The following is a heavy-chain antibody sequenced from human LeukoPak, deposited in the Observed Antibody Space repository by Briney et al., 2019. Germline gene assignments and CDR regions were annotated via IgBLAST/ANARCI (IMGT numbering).Heavy chain of an antibody. CDR1: GFTFSDYN. D-gene: IGHD6-25*01. J-gene: IGHJ2*01. Sequence: GGSLRLSCAASGFTFSDYNMRWIRQAPGKWLEWVSSISRSGSTKYYADSVKGRFTISRDNAKNSLFLQMNSLRAEDTAVYYCARDAAMTYRGYFDIWGRGTLVTVSS. CDR3: ARDAAMTYRGYFDI. V-gene: IGHV3-11*01. CDR2: ISRSGSTK.